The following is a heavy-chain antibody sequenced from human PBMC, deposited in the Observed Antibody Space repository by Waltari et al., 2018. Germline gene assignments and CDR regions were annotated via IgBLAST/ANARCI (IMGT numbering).Heavy chain of an antibody. Sequence: EVQLVQSGAEVKQPGESLKISCKGSGYSFTSYWIGWVRQMPGKGLEWMWIIYPGDSDTRYSPSFQGQVTISADKSISTAYLQWSSLKASDTAMYYCARRGMERRPLDAFDIWGQGTMVTVSS. CDR3: ARRGMERRPLDAFDI. V-gene: IGHV5-51*01. D-gene: IGHD1-1*01. CDR2: IYPGDSDT. J-gene: IGHJ3*02. CDR1: GYSFTSYW.